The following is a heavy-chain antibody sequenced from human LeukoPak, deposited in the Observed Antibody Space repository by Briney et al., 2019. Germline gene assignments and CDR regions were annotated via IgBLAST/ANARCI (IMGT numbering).Heavy chain of an antibody. D-gene: IGHD1-20*01. Sequence: SETLSLTCTVSGGSISSSSYYWGWIRQPPGKGLEWIGSIYYSGSTYYNPSLKSRVTISVDTSKNQFSLKLSSVTAADTAVYYCARDRITGYRGDAFDIWGQGTMVTVSS. V-gene: IGHV4-39*02. CDR3: ARDRITGYRGDAFDI. CDR2: IYYSGST. J-gene: IGHJ3*02. CDR1: GGSISSSSYY.